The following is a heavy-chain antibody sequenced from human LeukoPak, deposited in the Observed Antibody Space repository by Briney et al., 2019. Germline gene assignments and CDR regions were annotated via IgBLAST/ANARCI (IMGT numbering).Heavy chain of an antibody. CDR1: GYTFTGYY. V-gene: IGHV1-2*02. J-gene: IGHJ4*02. CDR3: ARDADSSGYYLFDY. CDR2: INPNSGGT. D-gene: IGHD3-22*01. Sequence: ASVKVSGKASGYTFTGYYMHWVRQAPGQGLEWMGWINPNSGGTNYAQKFQGRVTMTRDTSISTAYMELSRLRSDDTAVYYCARDADSSGYYLFDYWGQGTLVTVSS.